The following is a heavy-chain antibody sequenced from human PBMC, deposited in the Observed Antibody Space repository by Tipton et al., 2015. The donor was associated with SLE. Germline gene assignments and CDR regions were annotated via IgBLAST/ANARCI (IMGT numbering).Heavy chain of an antibody. CDR2: VYSGGYT. J-gene: IGHJ4*02. CDR3: ARDPHDTGYYFVS. Sequence: GSLRLSCAASGFSVSSDYMSWVRQAPGKGLEWVSVVYSGGYTYYADSVKGRFTISRDTPKNTLDLQMNSLRAEDTAVYYCARDPHDTGYYFVSWGQGTLVTVSS. CDR1: GFSVSSDY. V-gene: IGHV3-66*02. D-gene: IGHD3-9*01.